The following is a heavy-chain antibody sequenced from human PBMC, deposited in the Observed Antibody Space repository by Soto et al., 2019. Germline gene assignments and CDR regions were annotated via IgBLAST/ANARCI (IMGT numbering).Heavy chain of an antibody. CDR1: GYTFISSD. J-gene: IGHJ4*02. CDR2: MNPNTGYT. D-gene: IGHD6-6*01. Sequence: QVQLVQSGPEVKKPGASVKVSCKTSGYTFISSDINWVRQAPGQGLEWVGLMNPNTGYTESAGKFQXRXTXTXXVSINTAYLELSGLTSEDTAVYFCAKKHSGSSLAYWGQGSLVSVSS. V-gene: IGHV1-8*01. CDR3: AKKHSGSSLAY.